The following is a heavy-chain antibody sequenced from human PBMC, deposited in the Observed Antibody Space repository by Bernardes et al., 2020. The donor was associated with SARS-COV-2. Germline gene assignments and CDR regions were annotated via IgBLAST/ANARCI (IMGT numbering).Heavy chain of an antibody. D-gene: IGHD3-3*02. CDR2: NYWDDDK. CDR3: AHRQSISVYWFDP. V-gene: IGHV2-5*02. J-gene: IGHJ5*02. CDR1: GFSLRTSGVG. Sequence: SCPTLSKPTHTLTLTCSFSGFSLRTSGVGVGWIRQPPGSALECLSLNYWDDDKRYSPSLKSRLTITKDTSKNPVVLTLTNMAPVDTATYYCAHRQSISVYWFDPWGQGTVVTVSS.